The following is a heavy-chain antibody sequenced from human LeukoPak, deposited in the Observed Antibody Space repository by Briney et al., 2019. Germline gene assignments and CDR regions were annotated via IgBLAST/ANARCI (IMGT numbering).Heavy chain of an antibody. Sequence: GGSLRLSCAASGFTFSSYAMSWVREAPGEGLEWVSAISGSGGGTYYADSVKGRFTISRDNSKNTLYLQMNSLRAEDTAVYYCAKSPALVLRYFAWSRHPPHFDYWGQGTLVTVSS. D-gene: IGHD3-9*01. CDR3: AKSPALVLRYFAWSRHPPHFDY. J-gene: IGHJ4*02. V-gene: IGHV3-23*01. CDR1: GFTFSSYA. CDR2: ISGSGGGT.